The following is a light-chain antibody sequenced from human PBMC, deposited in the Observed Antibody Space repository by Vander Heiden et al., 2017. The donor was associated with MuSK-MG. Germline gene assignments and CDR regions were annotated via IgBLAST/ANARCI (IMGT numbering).Light chain of an antibody. CDR3: QHRKNWPLT. Sequence: EIVLTQSPDTLSLSPGERATLSCRASESVDTYLAWYQQKPGQPPRLLIYEAFNRATGIPPRFRGSGSGTDFTLTINSLEPEDFAVYYCQHRKNWPLTFGGGTKVEIK. CDR2: EAF. CDR1: ESVDTY. V-gene: IGKV3-11*01. J-gene: IGKJ4*01.